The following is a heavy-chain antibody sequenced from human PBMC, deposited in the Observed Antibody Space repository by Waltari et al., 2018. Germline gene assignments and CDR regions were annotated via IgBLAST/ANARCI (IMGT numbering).Heavy chain of an antibody. CDR2: ICSNGGSK. Sequence: EVQLVESGGGLVQPGGSLRLSCAASGFTFSSYAMHWVRQAPGKGLEYGSAICSNGGSKYYANSLKGRFTISRDNSKNTLYLQMGSRRAEDMAVYYCARDRGGFYDYWGQGTLVTVSS. J-gene: IGHJ4*02. CDR1: GFTFSSYA. CDR3: ARDRGGFYDY. V-gene: IGHV3-64*01. D-gene: IGHD3-10*01.